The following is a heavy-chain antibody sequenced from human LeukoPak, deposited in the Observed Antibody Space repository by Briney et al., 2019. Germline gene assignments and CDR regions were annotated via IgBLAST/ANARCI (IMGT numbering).Heavy chain of an antibody. Sequence: GGSLRLSCAASGFALSNYPMGWVRQAPGKGLEWVSGIGEEKSGSWTKSADSVKGRFTISRDNSENTLYLQMDSLTVDDTAVYYCAKAGVISGWDYWGQGVLVTVSS. V-gene: IGHV3-23*01. CDR3: AKAGVISGWDY. CDR2: IGEEKSGSWT. J-gene: IGHJ4*02. D-gene: IGHD3-3*02. CDR1: GFALSNYP.